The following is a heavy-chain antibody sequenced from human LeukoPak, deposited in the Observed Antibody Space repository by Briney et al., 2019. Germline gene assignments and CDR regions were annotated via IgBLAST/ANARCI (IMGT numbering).Heavy chain of an antibody. CDR3: ARGGNNWGSAFDI. J-gene: IGHJ3*02. V-gene: IGHV1-8*01. CDR1: GYTFTSYD. D-gene: IGHD7-27*01. Sequence: AASVKVSCKASGYTFTSYDINWVRQATGQGLEWMGWMNPNSGNTGYTQKFQGRVTMTRNTSISTAYMELSSLRSEDTAVYYCARGGNNWGSAFDIWGQGTMVTVSS. CDR2: MNPNSGNT.